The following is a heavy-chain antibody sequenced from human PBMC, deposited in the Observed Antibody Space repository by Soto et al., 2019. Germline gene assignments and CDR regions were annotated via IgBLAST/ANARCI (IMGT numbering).Heavy chain of an antibody. CDR3: ARDGDPGYSFWSGPLGGGRFDP. D-gene: IGHD3-3*01. Sequence: QVQLVQSGAEVKEPGSSVNVSCKTSGATFGNTAVTWVRQAPGQGLEWIGGIVPLFGTANYAQKFRGRVTITADESTSTAYMELSSLRTDDTAVYYCARDGDPGYSFWSGPLGGGRFDPWGPGTLVTVSS. CDR1: GATFGNTA. J-gene: IGHJ5*02. V-gene: IGHV1-69*12. CDR2: IVPLFGTA.